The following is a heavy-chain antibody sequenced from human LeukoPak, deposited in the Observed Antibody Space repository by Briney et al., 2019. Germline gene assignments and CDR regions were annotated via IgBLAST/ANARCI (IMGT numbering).Heavy chain of an antibody. D-gene: IGHD3-9*01. CDR1: GGSFSGYY. CDR2: INHSGST. J-gene: IGHJ4*02. V-gene: IGHV4-34*01. Sequence: SETLSLTCAVYGGSFSGYYWSWIRQPPGKGLEWIGDINHSGSTNYNPSLKSRVTISVDTSKNQFSLKLSSVTAADTAVYYCARFDYDILTRSSFVRYWGQGTLVTVSS. CDR3: ARFDYDILTRSSFVRY.